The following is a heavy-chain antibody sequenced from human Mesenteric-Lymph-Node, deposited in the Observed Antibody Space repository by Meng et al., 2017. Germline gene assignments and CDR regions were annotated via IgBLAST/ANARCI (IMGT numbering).Heavy chain of an antibody. V-gene: IGHV1-69*13. CDR2: IIPVFGTP. D-gene: IGHD3-3*01. Sequence: SVKVSCKTSRGTFNTFGITWVRQAPGQGLEWVGGIIPVFGTPHYSQKFRGRVTITADEFMNSTSMELRSLRSADTARYFCAIPWSTMTPDVLNLWGQGTMVTVSS. CDR1: RGTFNTFG. J-gene: IGHJ3*01. CDR3: AIPWSTMTPDVLNL.